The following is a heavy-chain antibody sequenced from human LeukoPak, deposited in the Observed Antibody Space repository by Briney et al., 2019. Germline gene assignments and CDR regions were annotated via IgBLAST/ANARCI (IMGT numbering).Heavy chain of an antibody. CDR1: GYSFTSYW. J-gene: IGHJ4*02. CDR2: IYPGDSDT. Sequence: MRGESLKISCKGSGYSFTSYWIGWVRQMPGKGLEWMGIIYPGDSDTRYSPSFQGQVTISADKSISTAYLQWSSLKASDTAMYYCASSNLLYNYGSGSYYNVPPFDYWGQGTLVTVSS. D-gene: IGHD3-10*01. V-gene: IGHV5-51*01. CDR3: ASSNLLYNYGSGSYYNVPPFDY.